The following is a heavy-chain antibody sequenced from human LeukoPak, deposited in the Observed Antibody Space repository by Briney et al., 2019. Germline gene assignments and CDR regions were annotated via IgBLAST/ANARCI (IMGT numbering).Heavy chain of an antibody. Sequence: ASVKVSCKASGYTFTSYAMHWVRQAPGQRLGWMGWINAGNGNTKYSQKFQGRVTITRDTSASTAYMELSSLRSEDTAVYYCARGYCSSTSCPPLYGMDVWGKGTTVTVSS. CDR1: GYTFTSYA. J-gene: IGHJ6*04. D-gene: IGHD2-2*01. CDR2: INAGNGNT. V-gene: IGHV1-3*01. CDR3: ARGYCSSTSCPPLYGMDV.